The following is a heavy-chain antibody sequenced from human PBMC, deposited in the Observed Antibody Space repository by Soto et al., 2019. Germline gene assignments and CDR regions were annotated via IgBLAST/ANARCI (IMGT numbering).Heavy chain of an antibody. CDR2: ISYDGINK. CDR1: GFTFSSYA. V-gene: IGHV3-30-3*01. D-gene: IGHD3-3*01. Sequence: PGGSLRLSCAASGFTFSSYAMHWVRQAPGKGLEWVAVISYDGINKYYADSVKGRFTISRDNSKNTLYLQMNSLRAEDTAVYYCARDKRDLRFLEWSYYFDFWGQGTLVTVSS. J-gene: IGHJ4*02. CDR3: ARDKRDLRFLEWSYYFDF.